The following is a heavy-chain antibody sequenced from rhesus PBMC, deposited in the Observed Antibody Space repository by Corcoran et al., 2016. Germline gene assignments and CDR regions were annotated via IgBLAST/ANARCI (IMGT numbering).Heavy chain of an antibody. D-gene: IGHD4-29*01. J-gene: IGHJ4*01. V-gene: IGHV5-2*01. Sequence: EVQLVQSGAEVKRPGESLKISCKPSGYSFTSYWISWGRQMPGKGLEWMGALDPSDSENRYSPSFQGQGTNSADQSIITAYLQWSSLKASDSATYYCAKEDGSSFFDYWGQGVLVTVSS. CDR3: AKEDGSSFFDY. CDR1: GYSFTSYW. CDR2: LDPSDSEN.